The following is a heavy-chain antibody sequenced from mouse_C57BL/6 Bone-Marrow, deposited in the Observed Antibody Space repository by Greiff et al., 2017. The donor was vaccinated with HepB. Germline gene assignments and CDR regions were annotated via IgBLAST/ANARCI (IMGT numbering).Heavy chain of an antibody. CDR2: IDPSDSET. J-gene: IGHJ1*03. CDR3: ARPYYGSSYEYFDV. Sequence: VQLQQPGAELVRPGSSVKLSCKASGYTFTSYWMHWVKQRPIQGLEWIGNIDPSDSETHYNQKFKDKATLTVDKSSSTAYMQLSSLTSEDSAVYYCARPYYGSSYEYFDVWGTGTTVTVSS. D-gene: IGHD1-1*01. CDR1: GYTFTSYW. V-gene: IGHV1-52*01.